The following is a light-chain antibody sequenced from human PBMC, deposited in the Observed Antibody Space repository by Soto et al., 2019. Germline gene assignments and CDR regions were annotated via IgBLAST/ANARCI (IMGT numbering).Light chain of an antibody. CDR2: FGS. Sequence: DIVMTQSPLSLPVTPGEPVSISCSSSQSLLQSTGYNYLDWYLQKPGQSPQLLIYFGSYRASGVPDRFSGSGSGTDFTLKIRRVEAEDVGVYYCMQAQQTPPTFGHGTKVEIK. J-gene: IGKJ1*01. CDR1: QSLLQSTGYNY. CDR3: MQAQQTPPT. V-gene: IGKV2-28*01.